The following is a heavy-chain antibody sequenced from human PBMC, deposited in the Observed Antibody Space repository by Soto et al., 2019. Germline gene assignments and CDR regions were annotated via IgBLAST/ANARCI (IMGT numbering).Heavy chain of an antibody. J-gene: IGHJ6*02. CDR3: ARSDIVVADYGMDV. Sequence: ASVKVSCKASGYTFTGYYMHWVRQAPGQGLEWMGWINPNSGGTNYAQKFQGWVTMTRDTSISTAYMELSRLRSDDTAVYYCARSDIVVADYGMDVWGQGTTVTVS. CDR2: INPNSGGT. D-gene: IGHD2-2*01. V-gene: IGHV1-2*04. CDR1: GYTFTGYY.